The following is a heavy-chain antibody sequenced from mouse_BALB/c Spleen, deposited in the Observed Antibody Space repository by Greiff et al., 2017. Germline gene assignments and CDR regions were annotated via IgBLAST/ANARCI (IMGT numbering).Heavy chain of an antibody. CDR3: ARHYYGSTYYFDY. J-gene: IGHJ2*01. CDR2: ISYSGST. Sequence: EVKLEESGPSLVKPSQTLSLTCSVTGDSITSGYWNWIRKFPGNKLEYMGYISYSGSTYYNPSLKSRISITRDTSKNQYYLQLNSVTTEDTATYYCARHYYGSTYYFDYWGQGTTLTVSS. CDR1: GDSITSGY. D-gene: IGHD1-1*01. V-gene: IGHV3-8*02.